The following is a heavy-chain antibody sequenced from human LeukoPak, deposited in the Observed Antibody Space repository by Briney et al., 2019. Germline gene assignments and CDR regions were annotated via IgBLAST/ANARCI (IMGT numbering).Heavy chain of an antibody. V-gene: IGHV3-21*01. CDR2: ISSSSSYI. CDR3: ASAASEYSSSSGDY. D-gene: IGHD6-6*01. J-gene: IGHJ4*02. Sequence: PGGSLRLSCAASGFTFSSYSMNWVRQAPGKGLEWVSSISSSSSYIYYADSVKGRFTISRDNAKNSLYLQMNSLRAEDTAVYYCASAASEYSSSSGDYWGQGTLVTVSS. CDR1: GFTFSSYS.